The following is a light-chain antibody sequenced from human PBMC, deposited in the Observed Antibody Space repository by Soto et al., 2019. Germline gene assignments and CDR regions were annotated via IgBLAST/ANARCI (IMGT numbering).Light chain of an antibody. CDR2: DDN. CDR1: SSNIGGNS. CDR3: GSWDSSLSAYV. Sequence: QSVLQQPPPVSASPGKTGTLSCSGSSSNIGGNSVSWYQQLPGTAPKLLIYDDNKRPSGIPDRFSGSKSGTSATLGITGFQTGDEADYYCGSWDSSLSAYVFGTGTKVNV. V-gene: IGLV1-51*01. J-gene: IGLJ1*01.